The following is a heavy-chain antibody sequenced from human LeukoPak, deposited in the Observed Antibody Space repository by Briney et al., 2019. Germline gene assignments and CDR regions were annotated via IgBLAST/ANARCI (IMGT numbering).Heavy chain of an antibody. J-gene: IGHJ6*03. V-gene: IGHV4-59*01. CDR2: IYYSGST. CDR3: ARGSYYDFWSGYYANYYYYYMDV. D-gene: IGHD3-3*01. Sequence: SETLSLTCTVSGGSISSYYWSCIRQPPGKGLEWIGYIYYSGSTNYNPSLKSRVTISVDTSKNQFSLKLSSVTAADTAVYYCARGSYYDFWSGYYANYYYYYMDVWGKGTTVTVSS. CDR1: GGSISSYY.